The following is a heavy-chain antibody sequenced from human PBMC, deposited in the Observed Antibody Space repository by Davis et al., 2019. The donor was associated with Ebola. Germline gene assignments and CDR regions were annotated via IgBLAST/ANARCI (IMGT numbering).Heavy chain of an antibody. D-gene: IGHD3-3*01. CDR1: GFTFSDYY. J-gene: IGHJ4*02. CDR3: AKPETYYDFWVDFGDY. CDR2: ISSSISYT. V-gene: IGHV3-11*06. Sequence: GGSLRLSCAASGFTFSDYYMSWIRQAPGKGLEWVSYISSSISYTNYADSVKGRFTISRDNSKNTLYLQMNSLRSEDTAVYYCAKPETYYDFWVDFGDYWGQGILVTVSS.